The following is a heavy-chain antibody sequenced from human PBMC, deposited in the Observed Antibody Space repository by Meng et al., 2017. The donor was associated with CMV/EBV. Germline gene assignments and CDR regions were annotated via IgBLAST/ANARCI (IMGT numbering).Heavy chain of an antibody. CDR2: IIPILGIA. V-gene: IGHV1-69*02. CDR3: ARGGSRGGTSNFDY. Sequence: SGGTFSRYTMSWVRQAPGQGLEWMGRIIPILGIANYAQKFQGRVTITADKSTSTAYMELSSLRSEDTAVYYCARGGSRGGTSNFDYWGQGTLVTVSS. CDR1: GGTFSRYT. D-gene: IGHD1-1*01. J-gene: IGHJ4*02.